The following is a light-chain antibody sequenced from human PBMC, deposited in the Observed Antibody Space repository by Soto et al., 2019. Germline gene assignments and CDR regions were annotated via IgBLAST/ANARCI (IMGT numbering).Light chain of an antibody. CDR2: ENN. CDR3: QSYDSSLSGDV. V-gene: IGLV1-40*01. CDR1: SSNIGAGYE. Sequence: QSVLTQPPSVSAAPGQRVTISCTGSSSNIGAGYEAHWYQQVPGTAPKLLIYENNNRPSGVPDRVSGSKSGTSAALAITGLQAEDEAEYYCQSYDSSLSGDVFGTGTKLTVL. J-gene: IGLJ1*01.